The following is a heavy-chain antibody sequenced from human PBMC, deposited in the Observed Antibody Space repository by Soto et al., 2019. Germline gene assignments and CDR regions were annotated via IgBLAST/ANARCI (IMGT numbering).Heavy chain of an antibody. J-gene: IGHJ3*02. V-gene: IGHV3-23*01. CDR1: GFTFSSYA. D-gene: IGHD6-13*01. CDR2: ISGSGGST. CDR3: ANAEYSSSWHQREDAFYI. Sequence: EVQLLESGGGLVQPGGSLRLSCAASGFTFSSYAMSWVRQAPGKGLEWVSAISGSGGSTYYADSVKGRFTISRDNSKNTLYLQMNSLRAEDTSVYYCANAEYSSSWHQREDAFYIWGQGTMVTVSS.